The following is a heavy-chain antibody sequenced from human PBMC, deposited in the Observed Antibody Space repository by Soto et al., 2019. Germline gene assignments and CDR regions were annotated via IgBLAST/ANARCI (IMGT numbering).Heavy chain of an antibody. CDR3: ARNGAAARPLSFFYS. D-gene: IGHD6-6*01. J-gene: IGHJ4*02. CDR1: GDSLSSSLYF. V-gene: IGHV4-39*01. Sequence: QLQLQESGPGLVKPSETLSLTCTVSGDSLSSSLYFWGWIRQPPGKGLEWIGNNYNSGNTYYNPSLKSRVTISVDPFKNQFSLKMNSVTAADTAVYYCARNGAAARPLSFFYSWGQGSLVTVSS. CDR2: NYNSGNT.